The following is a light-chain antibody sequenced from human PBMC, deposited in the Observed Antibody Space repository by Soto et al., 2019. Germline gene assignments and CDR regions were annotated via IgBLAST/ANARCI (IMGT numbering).Light chain of an antibody. CDR2: DAS. V-gene: IGKV3-15*01. CDR3: QQYDDWPPLT. Sequence: EIVMAQSPDTLSVSPGDRATLSCRASQSVCINLAWYQQKPGQAPRILIYDASTRATGVPGRFSGSGSGTEFTLTISSLQSEDFAVYYCQQYDDWPPLTFGGGTKVDIK. CDR1: QSVCIN. J-gene: IGKJ4*01.